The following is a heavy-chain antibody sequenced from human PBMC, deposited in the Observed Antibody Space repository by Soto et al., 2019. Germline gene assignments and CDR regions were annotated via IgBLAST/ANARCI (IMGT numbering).Heavy chain of an antibody. D-gene: IGHD2-15*01. CDR3: ARDYLVIPHRVIDY. J-gene: IGHJ4*02. CDR1: GFTFSSYS. CDR2: ISSSSSYI. V-gene: IGHV3-21*01. Sequence: GGSLRLSCAASGFTFSSYSMNWVRPAPGKGLEWVSSISSSSSYIYYADSVKGRFTISRDNAKNSLYLQMNSLRAEDTAVYYCARDYLVIPHRVIDYWGQGTLVTVSS.